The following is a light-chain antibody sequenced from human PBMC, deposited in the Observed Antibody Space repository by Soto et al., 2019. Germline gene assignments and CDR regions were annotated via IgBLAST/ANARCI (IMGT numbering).Light chain of an antibody. V-gene: IGKV1-5*01. CDR1: QTIISW. J-gene: IGKJ4*01. CDR2: VAS. CDR3: QQRYNSSFT. Sequence: VEINQAPATVDLSENARAPSACRASQTIISWLAWYQQKPGKAPNVLIYVASTLRSGVPSRFSGSGSGTDFNLTINSLQPEDFATYFCQQRYNSSFTFGGGTKVDIK.